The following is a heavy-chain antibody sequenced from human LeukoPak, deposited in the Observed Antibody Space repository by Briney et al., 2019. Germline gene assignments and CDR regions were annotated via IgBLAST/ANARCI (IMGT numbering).Heavy chain of an antibody. CDR1: AFTFSSYS. J-gene: IGHJ6*02. CDR3: ATYLTGQEYGLDV. D-gene: IGHD7-27*01. Sequence: GGSLRLSCVASAFTFSSYSTHWVRQAPGRGLEWVSSISRSGNYISYADSLKGRFTISRDNAKSSLYLQMNSLRAEDTAVYYCATYLTGQEYGLDVWGQGTTVTVSS. CDR2: ISRSGNYI. V-gene: IGHV3-21*01.